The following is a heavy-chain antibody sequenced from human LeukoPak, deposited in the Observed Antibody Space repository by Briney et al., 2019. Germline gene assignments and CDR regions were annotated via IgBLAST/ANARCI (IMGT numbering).Heavy chain of an antibody. D-gene: IGHD4-17*01. Sequence: SETLSLTCAVYGGSFSDYYWSWIRQPPGKGLEWIGEINHSGSTNYNPSLKSRVTISVDTSKNQFSLKLSSVTAADTAVYYCARGETSYGDYDFDYWGQGTLVTVSS. J-gene: IGHJ4*02. CDR3: ARGETSYGDYDFDY. CDR2: INHSGST. CDR1: GGSFSDYY. V-gene: IGHV4-34*01.